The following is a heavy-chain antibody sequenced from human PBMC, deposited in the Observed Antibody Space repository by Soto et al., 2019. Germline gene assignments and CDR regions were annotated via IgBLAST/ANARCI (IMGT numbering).Heavy chain of an antibody. CDR3: AGGSPPDD. Sequence: GGSLRLSCAASGFTFSSYGMHWVRQSPGKGLEWVTVIWYDGSNKHYADSVKGRFTISRDNSKNMVSLQMNSLRVEDTAVYYCAGGSPPDDWGQGTLVTVSS. CDR1: GFTFSSYG. J-gene: IGHJ4*02. CDR2: IWYDGSNK. V-gene: IGHV3-33*01.